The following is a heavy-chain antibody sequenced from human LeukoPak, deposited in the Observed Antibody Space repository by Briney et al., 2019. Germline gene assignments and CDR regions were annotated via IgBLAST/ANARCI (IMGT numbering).Heavy chain of an antibody. D-gene: IGHD4-17*01. CDR2: INPSGGST. Sequence: GASVKVSCKASGYTFTSYYMHWVRQAPGQGLEWMGIINPSGGSTSYAQKFQGRVTMTRDMSTSAVYMELSSLRSEDTAVYYCARVTTARYYYYYYYYMDVWGKGTTVTVSS. J-gene: IGHJ6*03. CDR3: ARVTTARYYYYYYYYMDV. V-gene: IGHV1-46*01. CDR1: GYTFTSYY.